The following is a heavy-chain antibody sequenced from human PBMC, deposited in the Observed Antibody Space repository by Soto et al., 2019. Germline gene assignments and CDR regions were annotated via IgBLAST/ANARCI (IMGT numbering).Heavy chain of an antibody. Sequence: SETLSLTCTVSGGSISSYYWSWIRQPPGKGLEWIGYIYYSGSTNYNPSLKSRVTISVDTSKNQFSLKLSSVTAADTAVYYCARGVGHWDFWRDHNQQIWFDPWGQGTLVTVSS. D-gene: IGHD3-3*01. V-gene: IGHV4-59*01. CDR2: IYYSGST. CDR3: ARGVGHWDFWRDHNQQIWFDP. J-gene: IGHJ5*02. CDR1: GGSISSYY.